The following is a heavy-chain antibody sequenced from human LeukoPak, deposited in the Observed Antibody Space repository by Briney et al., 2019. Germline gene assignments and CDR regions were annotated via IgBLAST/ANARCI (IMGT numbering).Heavy chain of an antibody. CDR1: GGSISSYY. Sequence: SQTLSLTCTVSGGSISSYYWSWIRQPPGKGLEWIGYIYYRGSTNNNPSLKSRVTISVDTSKNQFSLKLSSVTAADTAVYYCARETSQKGAHYMDVWGKGTTVTISS. CDR3: ARETSQKGAHYMDV. J-gene: IGHJ6*03. V-gene: IGHV4-59*01. D-gene: IGHD3-16*01. CDR2: IYYRGST.